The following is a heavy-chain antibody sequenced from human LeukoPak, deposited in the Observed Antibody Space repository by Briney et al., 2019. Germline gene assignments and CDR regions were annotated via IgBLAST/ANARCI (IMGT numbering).Heavy chain of an antibody. V-gene: IGHV1-18*01. J-gene: IGHJ5*02. CDR1: GYTYTSYV. D-gene: IGHD3-9*01. CDR3: ARDRVLRYFDWLLEPNNWFDP. Sequence: GASVKVSCKASGYTYTSYVISWVRQAPAKGLAGMGWSSAYNGKSNIAQKLQGRVTMTTDTSTSTAYMELRSLRSDDTAVYYCARDRVLRYFDWLLEPNNWFDPWGQGTLVTVSS. CDR2: SSAYNGKS.